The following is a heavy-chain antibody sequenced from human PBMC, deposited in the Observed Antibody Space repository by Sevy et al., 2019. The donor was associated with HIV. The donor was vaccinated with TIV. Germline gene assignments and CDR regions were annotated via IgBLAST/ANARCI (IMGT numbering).Heavy chain of an antibody. D-gene: IGHD2-15*01. J-gene: IGHJ5*02. CDR2: INPNSGGT. CDR3: ARDARGYCSGGSCYEDWFDP. V-gene: IGHV1-2*02. Sequence: ASVKVSCKASGYTFTGYYMHWVRQAPGQGLEWMGWINPNSGGTNYAQKFQGRVTMTRDTSISTAYMELSRLRSDDTAVYYCARDARGYCSGGSCYEDWFDPWGQGTLVTVSS. CDR1: GYTFTGYY.